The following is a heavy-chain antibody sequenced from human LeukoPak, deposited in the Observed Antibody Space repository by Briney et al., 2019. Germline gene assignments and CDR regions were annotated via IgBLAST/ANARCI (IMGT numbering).Heavy chain of an antibody. V-gene: IGHV1-8*01. CDR2: MNPNSGNT. J-gene: IGHJ3*02. Sequence: ASVKVSCKASGYTFTSYDINWVRQATGQGLEWMGWMNPNSGNTGYAQKFQGRVTMTRNTSISTAYMELSSLRSEDTAVYYCATEELATRAFDIWGQGTMVTVSS. CDR1: GYTFTSYD. D-gene: IGHD5-24*01. CDR3: ATEELATRAFDI.